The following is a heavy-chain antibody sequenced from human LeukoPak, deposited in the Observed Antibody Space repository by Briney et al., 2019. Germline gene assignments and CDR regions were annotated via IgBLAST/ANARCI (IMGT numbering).Heavy chain of an antibody. D-gene: IGHD3-22*01. CDR2: INHSGST. CDR3: ARDDYYDSSGYPKAGDY. CDR1: GGSFSGYY. V-gene: IGHV4-34*01. J-gene: IGHJ4*02. Sequence: SETLSLTCAVYGGSFSGYYWSWIRQPPGKGLEWIGEINHSGSTNYNPSLKSRVTISVDTSKNQFSLKLSSVTAADTAVYYCARDDYYDSSGYPKAGDYWGQGTLVTVSS.